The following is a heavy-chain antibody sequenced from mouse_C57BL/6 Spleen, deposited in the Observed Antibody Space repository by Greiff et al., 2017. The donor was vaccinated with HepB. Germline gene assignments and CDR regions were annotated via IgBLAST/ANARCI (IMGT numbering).Heavy chain of an antibody. Sequence: QVTLKESGPGLVAPSQSLSITCTVSGFSLTSYAISWVRQPPGKGLEWLGVIWTGGGTNYNSALKSRLSISKDNSKSQVFLKMNSLQTDDTARYYCAREGIYDGYYGWFAYWGQGTLVTVSA. V-gene: IGHV2-9-1*01. J-gene: IGHJ3*01. CDR1: GFSLTSYA. D-gene: IGHD2-3*01. CDR3: AREGIYDGYYGWFAY. CDR2: IWTGGGT.